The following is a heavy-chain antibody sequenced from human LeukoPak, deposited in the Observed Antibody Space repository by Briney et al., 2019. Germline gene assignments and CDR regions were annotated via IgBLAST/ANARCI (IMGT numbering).Heavy chain of an antibody. CDR3: ARITTTWYSSQIFDY. V-gene: IGHV4-61*02. J-gene: IGHJ4*02. CDR1: GGSISSGTYS. Sequence: PSETLSLTCTVSGGSISSGTYSWSWIRQPAGKGLEWIGRIYISGSTNYNPSLKSRVTISVDTSKNQFSLKLSSVTAADTAVYYCARITTTWYSSQIFDYWGQGTLVTVSS. CDR2: IYISGST. D-gene: IGHD6-13*01.